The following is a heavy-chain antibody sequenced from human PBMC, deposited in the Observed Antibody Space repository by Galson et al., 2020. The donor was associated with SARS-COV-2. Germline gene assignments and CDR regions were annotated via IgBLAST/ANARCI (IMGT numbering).Heavy chain of an antibody. CDR1: GGSINFHY. CDR3: AGGRDYTFAY. D-gene: IGHD4-4*01. CDR2: IYHNGDS. Sequence: SETLSLTCTVSGGSINFHYWNWIRQPPGKGLEWDGFIYHNGDSNYNTSLKSRVTISIDTFKNQFSLNLYFVTDADTAVYYCAGGRDYTFAYWGQGSLVTVSS. V-gene: IGHV4-59*11. J-gene: IGHJ4*02.